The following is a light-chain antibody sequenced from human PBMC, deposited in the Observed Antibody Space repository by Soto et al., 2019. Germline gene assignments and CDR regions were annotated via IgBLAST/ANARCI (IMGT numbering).Light chain of an antibody. Sequence: QSVLTQPPSASETPGQRVTISCSGSSSNIGRNTVNWYQQLPGTAPKLVIYSNNQRPSGVPDRFSGSKSGTSGSLAISGLQSEDEADYYCAAWDSCPSEYVFVPGTKVTVL. CDR2: SNN. J-gene: IGLJ1*01. CDR3: AAWDSCPSEYV. CDR1: SSNIGRNT. V-gene: IGLV1-44*01.